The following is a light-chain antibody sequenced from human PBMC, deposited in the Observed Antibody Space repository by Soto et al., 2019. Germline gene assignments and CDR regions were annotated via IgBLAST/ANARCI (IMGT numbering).Light chain of an antibody. CDR3: QRTYSTLSIT. Sequence: DIQMTQSPSSLSASVGDRVTITCRASESIARHLNWYQQKPGRAPKLLIYAASSLQNGVPSRFRGGEPGTDVTLTIGNLQPEDFATYYCQRTYSTLSITFGPGTRLEIK. CDR1: ESIARH. CDR2: AAS. V-gene: IGKV1-39*01. J-gene: IGKJ5*01.